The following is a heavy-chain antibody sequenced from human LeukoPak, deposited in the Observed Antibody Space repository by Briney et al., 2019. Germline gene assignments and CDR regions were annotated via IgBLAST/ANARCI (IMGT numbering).Heavy chain of an antibody. CDR3: ARDPRYFSSDAEYFQH. CDR1: GYTFTGYY. D-gene: IGHD3-9*01. J-gene: IGHJ1*01. V-gene: IGHV1-2*02. CDR2: INPNSGGT. Sequence: ASVKVSCKASGYTFTGYYMHWVRQAPGQGLEWMGWINPNSGGTNYAQKFQGRVTMTRDTSISTAYMELSRLRSDDTAVHYCARDPRYFSSDAEYFQHWGQGTLVTVSS.